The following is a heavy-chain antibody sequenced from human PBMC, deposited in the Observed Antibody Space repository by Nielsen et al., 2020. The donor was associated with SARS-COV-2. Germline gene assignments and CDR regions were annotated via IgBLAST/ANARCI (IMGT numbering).Heavy chain of an antibody. D-gene: IGHD5-18*01. Sequence: SETLSLTCAVSGGSFTNTYWWTWVRQFPGKGLEWIGEISHSASPNYNPSLKSRVTISVDTSNKQFSLNLTSVTAADTAVYYCARLRYSYGSPRLDFWGQGLLVTVSS. V-gene: IGHV4-4*02. CDR1: GGSFTNTYW. J-gene: IGHJ4*02. CDR2: ISHSASP. CDR3: ARLRYSYGSPRLDF.